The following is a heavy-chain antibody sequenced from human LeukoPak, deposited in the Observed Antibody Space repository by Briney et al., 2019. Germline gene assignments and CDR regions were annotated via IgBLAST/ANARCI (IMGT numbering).Heavy chain of an antibody. CDR2: IFISGST. D-gene: IGHD1-26*01. J-gene: IGHJ3*02. Sequence: SETLSLTCTVSRGSISSGFYYWHWLRQPAGKGLEWLGRIFISGSTNYNPSLKSRVTISVDTSKNQFSLKLTSVTAADTAVYYCAKDRRSGSHGDAFDIWGQGTMVTVSS. V-gene: IGHV4-61*02. CDR3: AKDRRSGSHGDAFDI. CDR1: RGSISSGFYY.